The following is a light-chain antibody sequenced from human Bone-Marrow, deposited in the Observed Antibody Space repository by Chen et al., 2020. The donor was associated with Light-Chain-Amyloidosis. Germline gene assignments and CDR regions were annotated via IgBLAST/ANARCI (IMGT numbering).Light chain of an antibody. J-gene: IGKJ4*01. CDR2: GAS. Sequence: IVMSQSPATLSVSPGERATLSCRASQSVSSNLAWYQHKPGLTPRLLIHGASIRATGIPARFSGSGSGTEFTLTISSLQSEDFAVYYCQQYRSWPPTLTFGGGTKVEIK. V-gene: IGKV3D-15*01. CDR1: QSVSSN. CDR3: QQYRSWPPTLT.